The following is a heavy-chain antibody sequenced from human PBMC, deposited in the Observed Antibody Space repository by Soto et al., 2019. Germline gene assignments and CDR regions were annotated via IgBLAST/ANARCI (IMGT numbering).Heavy chain of an antibody. CDR1: GYSFTNYG. CDR3: ARDRGVAPPVAGNTHYYYYMDV. CDR2: ISAFNGNT. D-gene: IGHD6-19*01. V-gene: IGHV1-18*01. Sequence: QDQLVQSGAEVKKPGASVTVSCKASGYSFTNYGITWVRQAPGQGLEWLGWISAFNGNTHYAQKVQGRATMTTDASTRAAYMGRRSLRADATAVYYCARDRGVAPPVAGNTHYYYYMDVWGKGTTVTVSS. J-gene: IGHJ6*03.